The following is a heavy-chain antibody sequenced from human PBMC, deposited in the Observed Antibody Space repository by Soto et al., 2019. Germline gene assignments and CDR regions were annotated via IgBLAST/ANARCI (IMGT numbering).Heavy chain of an antibody. V-gene: IGHV1-18*01. Sequence: ASVKVSCKASGYIFANYGITWVRQAPGQGLEWMGWISVYNGNTIYAQKLQGRVTMTTATSTSTAYMELRSLTSDDTAVYYCARRPAADWFDPWGQGTRVTV. CDR2: ISVYNGNT. CDR1: GYIFANYG. J-gene: IGHJ5*02. CDR3: ARRPAADWFDP. D-gene: IGHD6-13*01.